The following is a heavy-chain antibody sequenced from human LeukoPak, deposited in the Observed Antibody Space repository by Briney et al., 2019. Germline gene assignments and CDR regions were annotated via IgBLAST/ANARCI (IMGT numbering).Heavy chain of an antibody. Sequence: SETLSLTCSVSGGSISTYYWTWIRQTAGKGLEWVGRIYATGSTSYSPSLESRVTMSVDTSNNQISMKLTSVTAADTAVYFCARAYYDTRGFHYYYYMDVWGKGATVTVSS. V-gene: IGHV4-4*07. CDR2: IYATGST. D-gene: IGHD3-22*01. CDR1: GGSISTYY. CDR3: ARAYYDTRGFHYYYYMDV. J-gene: IGHJ6*03.